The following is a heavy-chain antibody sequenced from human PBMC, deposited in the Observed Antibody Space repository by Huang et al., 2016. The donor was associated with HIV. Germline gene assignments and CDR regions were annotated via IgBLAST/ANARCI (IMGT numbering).Heavy chain of an antibody. Sequence: QVQLVQSGAEVKKPGASVKVSCKVSGYTLTELSIHWVRQAPGKGLEWMGGFAPVHGETIYAQNFQGRVTMTEDTSTDTAYMELHSLRPEDTAVYYCAAGYDTYYDIWGQGTMVIASS. D-gene: IGHD2-21*01. CDR3: AAGYDTYYDI. V-gene: IGHV1-24*01. J-gene: IGHJ3*02. CDR2: FAPVHGET. CDR1: GYTLTELS.